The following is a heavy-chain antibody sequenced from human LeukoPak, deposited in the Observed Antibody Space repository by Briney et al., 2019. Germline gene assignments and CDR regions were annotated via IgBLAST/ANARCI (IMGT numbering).Heavy chain of an antibody. CDR3: ARGNYWLGTRGHWFDP. CDR1: GYTFTGYY. Sequence: ASVKVSCKASGYTFTGYYMHWVRQAPAQGLEWMGWINPNSGGTNYAQKFQGRVTMTRDTSISTAYMELSRMRSDDTAVYYCARGNYWLGTRGHWFDPWGEGTLVTVSS. J-gene: IGHJ5*02. D-gene: IGHD1-7*01. CDR2: INPNSGGT. V-gene: IGHV1-2*02.